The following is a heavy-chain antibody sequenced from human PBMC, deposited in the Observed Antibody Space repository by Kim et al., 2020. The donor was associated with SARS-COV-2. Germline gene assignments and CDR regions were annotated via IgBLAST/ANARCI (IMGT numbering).Heavy chain of an antibody. CDR1: GFSFTTNW. J-gene: IGHJ4*02. CDR2: IKEDGTEK. V-gene: IGHV3-7*01. CDR3: ARDRRYSLDY. Sequence: GGSLRLSCVVSGFSFTTNWMRWVRQAPGKGLEWVAKIKEDGTEKYYGYSVEGRFTISRDNAKNSLYLQMNSLSAEDTAVYYCARDRRYSLDYWGQGTLVTVSS. D-gene: IGHD2-15*01.